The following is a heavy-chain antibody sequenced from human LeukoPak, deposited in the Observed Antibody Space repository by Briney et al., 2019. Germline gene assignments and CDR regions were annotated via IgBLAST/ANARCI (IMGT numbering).Heavy chain of an antibody. Sequence: SETLSLTCAVSGGSISSSNWWSWVRQPPGKGLEWIGEIYHSGSTNYNPSLKSRVTISVDKFKNHFSLNLSSVTAADTAVYYCARDDSGTYAALDYWGQGTLVTVSS. J-gene: IGHJ4*02. D-gene: IGHD1-26*01. CDR3: ARDDSGTYAALDY. CDR2: IYHSGST. V-gene: IGHV4-4*02. CDR1: GGSISSSNW.